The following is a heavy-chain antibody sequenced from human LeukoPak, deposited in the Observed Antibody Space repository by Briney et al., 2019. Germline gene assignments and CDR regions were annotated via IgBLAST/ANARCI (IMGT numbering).Heavy chain of an antibody. CDR2: INHSGST. V-gene: IGHV4-34*01. J-gene: IGHJ4*02. CDR1: GGSFSGYY. D-gene: IGHD3-22*01. CDR3: AGAGYYDSSGYYPL. Sequence: SETLSLTCAVYGGSFSGYYWSWIRQPPGKGLEWIGEINHSGSTNYNPSLKSRVTISVDTSKNQFSLKLSSVTAADTAVYYCAGAGYYDSSGYYPLWGQGTLVTVSS.